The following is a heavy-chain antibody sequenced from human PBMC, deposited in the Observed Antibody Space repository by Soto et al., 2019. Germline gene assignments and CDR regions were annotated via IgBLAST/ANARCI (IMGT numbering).Heavy chain of an antibody. Sequence: SVKVSCKASGGTFSRYTISWVRQAPGQGLEWMGRIIPILDIPNYAQNFQGRVTITADKSTSTAYMELSSLRSDDTAVYYCASHFTGVLVLDASHPGGDNHGWDVWG. D-gene: IGHD2-15*01. CDR1: GGTFSRYT. J-gene: IGHJ6*02. CDR2: IIPILDIP. CDR3: ASHFTGVLVLDASHPGGDNHGWDV. V-gene: IGHV1-69*02.